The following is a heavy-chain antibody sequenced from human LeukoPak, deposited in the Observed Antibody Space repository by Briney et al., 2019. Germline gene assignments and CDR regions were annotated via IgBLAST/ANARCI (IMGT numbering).Heavy chain of an antibody. Sequence: PSETLSLTCTVSGGSISSSSYYWGWIRQPPGKGLEWIGSIYYSGSTYYNPSLKSRVTISVDTSKNQFSLKLSSVTAADTAVYYCARDFPYCYYMDVWGKGTTVTVSS. CDR2: IYYSGST. V-gene: IGHV4-39*07. J-gene: IGHJ6*03. CDR3: ARDFPYCYYMDV. CDR1: GGSISSSSYY.